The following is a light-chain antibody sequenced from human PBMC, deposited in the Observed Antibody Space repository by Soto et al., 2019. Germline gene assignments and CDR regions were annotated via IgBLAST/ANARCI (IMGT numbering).Light chain of an antibody. V-gene: IGKV1-5*03. CDR2: RAS. J-gene: IGKJ4*01. CDR1: RDIGTW. CDR3: HRHETYPLA. Sequence: TQMTQSPSTLSASVGDSVSITCRASRDIGTWLAWFQQKPGRAPSLLIYRASTLARGVPSRFSGSGSGTEFTLTISSLQPDDFATYYCHRHETYPLAFGGGTKVDI.